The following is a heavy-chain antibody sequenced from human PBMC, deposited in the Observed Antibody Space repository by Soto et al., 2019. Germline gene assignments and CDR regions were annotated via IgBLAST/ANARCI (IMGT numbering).Heavy chain of an antibody. V-gene: IGHV4-59*01. J-gene: IGHJ4*02. CDR1: GGSISSYY. CDR3: ARTGSSGYYLSVDY. Sequence: QVQLQESGPGLVKPSETLSLTCTVSGGSISSYYWSWIRQPPGKGLEWIGYIYYSGSTNYNPSLKSRVTISVDTSKNQFSLKLSSVTAADTAVYYCARTGSSGYYLSVDYWGQGTLVTVSS. CDR2: IYYSGST. D-gene: IGHD3-22*01.